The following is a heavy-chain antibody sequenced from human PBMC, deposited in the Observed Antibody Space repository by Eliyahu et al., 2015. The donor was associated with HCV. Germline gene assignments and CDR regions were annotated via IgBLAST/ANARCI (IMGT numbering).Heavy chain of an antibody. CDR2: INHSGST. CDR3: ARGRSDFWSGYNNWFDP. J-gene: IGHJ5*02. D-gene: IGHD3-3*01. Sequence: QVQLQQWGAGLLXPSETLSLTCAVXGGSFSXYYWXWIRQPPGKGLEWIGEINHSGSTNYNPSLKSRVTISVDTSKNQFSLKLSSVTAADTAVYYCARGRSDFWSGYNNWFDPWGQGTLVTVSS. V-gene: IGHV4-34*01. CDR1: GGSFSXYY.